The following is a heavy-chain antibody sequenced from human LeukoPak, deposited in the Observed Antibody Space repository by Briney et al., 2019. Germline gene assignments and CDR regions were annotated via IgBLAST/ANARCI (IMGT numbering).Heavy chain of an antibody. D-gene: IGHD1/OR15-1a*01. J-gene: IGHJ2*01. V-gene: IGHV4-61*01. CDR1: GGSVSSGSYF. CDR3: ATSPAPNNSDDVVEFSWYFDL. Sequence: SETLSLTCTVTGGSVSSGSYFWTWIRQPPGKGLEWIGYFYYDGRTYYNPSLKSRVIISLDTSKNQVSLNLTSVTAADTAVYYCATSPAPNNSDDVVEFSWYFDLWGRGTLVTVSS. CDR2: FYYDGRT.